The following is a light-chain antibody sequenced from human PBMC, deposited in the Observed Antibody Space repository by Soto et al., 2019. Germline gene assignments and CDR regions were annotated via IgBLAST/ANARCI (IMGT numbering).Light chain of an antibody. J-gene: IGKJ4*01. CDR3: QQYSSSPVT. Sequence: ENVLAQSPGTLSLSPWERATLSCRASQSVRNTYLAWYQQKPGQAPRLLIYGVSSRATGTPDRFSGSGSGTDFTLTISRLEPEDFAVYYCQQYSSSPVTFGGGTKVDIK. CDR1: QSVRNTY. V-gene: IGKV3-20*01. CDR2: GVS.